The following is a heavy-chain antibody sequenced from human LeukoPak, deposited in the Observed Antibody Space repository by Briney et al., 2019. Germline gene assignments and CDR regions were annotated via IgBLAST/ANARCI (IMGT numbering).Heavy chain of an antibody. CDR2: IKQDGSEK. CDR3: ARDNPPDY. CDR1: GFTFSSSW. J-gene: IGHJ4*02. Sequence: SGGSLRLSCVASGFTFSSSWMSWVHQAPGKGLEWVANIKQDGSEKSYVESVRGRFTISRDNAKNSLYLQLNSLRAEDTALYYRARDNPPDYWGQGTLVTVSS. V-gene: IGHV3-7*03.